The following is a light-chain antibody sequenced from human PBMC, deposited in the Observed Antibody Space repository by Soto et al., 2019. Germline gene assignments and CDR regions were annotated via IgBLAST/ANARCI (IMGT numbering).Light chain of an antibody. CDR2: EGT. J-gene: IGLJ1*01. Sequence: QSALTQPASVSGSPGQSITISCSGTTSDVGGYNLVSWYQQHTAKAPKLLIYEGTQRPSGVSSRFSGSKSGNTASLTISGLQAEDEADYYCCSYASSSSYLFGTGTKLTV. CDR3: CSYASSSSYL. V-gene: IGLV2-23*01. CDR1: TSDVGGYNL.